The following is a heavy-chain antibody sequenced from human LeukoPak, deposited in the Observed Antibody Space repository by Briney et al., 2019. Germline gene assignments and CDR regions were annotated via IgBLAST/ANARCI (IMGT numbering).Heavy chain of an antibody. Sequence: SETLSLTCAVYGGSFSGYYWSWIRQPPGKGLEWIGEINHSGSTNYNPSLKSRVTISVDTSKNQFSLKLSSVTAADTAVYYCARDRSYDTRIVDFWGQGTLVTVSS. CDR1: GGSFSGYY. CDR2: INHSGST. CDR3: ARDRSYDTRIVDF. D-gene: IGHD3-22*01. V-gene: IGHV4-34*01. J-gene: IGHJ4*02.